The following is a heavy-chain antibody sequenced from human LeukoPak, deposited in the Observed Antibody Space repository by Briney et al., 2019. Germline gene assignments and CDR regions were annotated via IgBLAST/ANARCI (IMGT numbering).Heavy chain of an antibody. Sequence: PGASLRLSCAASGFIFSNYAMSWVRQAPGKGLEWVSAIGGRDSGTYYADSVRGRFTVSRDDPKNTLYLQMNTLRAEDTAVYYCAKWGDYDILTGYYDSDYWGQGTLVIVSS. V-gene: IGHV3-23*01. CDR1: GFIFSNYA. J-gene: IGHJ4*02. CDR2: IGGRDSGT. D-gene: IGHD3-9*01. CDR3: AKWGDYDILTGYYDSDY.